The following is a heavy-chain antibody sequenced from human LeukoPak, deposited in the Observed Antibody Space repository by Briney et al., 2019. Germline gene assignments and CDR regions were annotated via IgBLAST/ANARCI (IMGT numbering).Heavy chain of an antibody. Sequence: PGGSLRLSCAASGFTFTNYGMNWVRQPPGKGLEWVSSISSSGTSIDYADSVKGRFTVSRDSATNSLYLQMNSLRAEDTAVYYCARTAKDIVTVPASYYMDVWGKGTTVTVSS. D-gene: IGHD2-2*01. CDR3: ARTAKDIVTVPASYYMDV. CDR2: ISSSGTSI. V-gene: IGHV3-21*01. J-gene: IGHJ6*03. CDR1: GFTFTNYG.